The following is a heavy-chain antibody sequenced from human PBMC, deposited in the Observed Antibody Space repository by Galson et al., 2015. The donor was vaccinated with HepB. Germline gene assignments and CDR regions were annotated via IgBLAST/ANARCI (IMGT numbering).Heavy chain of an antibody. CDR3: AKDHITGWSFDS. D-gene: IGHD6-19*01. V-gene: IGHV3-48*01. J-gene: IGHJ4*02. CDR1: GFTFSSYT. Sequence: SLRLSCAASGFTFSSYTMNWVRQAPGKGLEWNSYISTPSDNKFSDASVKGRFIISRDNAKNLLYLQMNSLRAEDTAVYYCAKDHITGWSFDSWGQGTLVTVSS. CDR2: ISTPSDNK.